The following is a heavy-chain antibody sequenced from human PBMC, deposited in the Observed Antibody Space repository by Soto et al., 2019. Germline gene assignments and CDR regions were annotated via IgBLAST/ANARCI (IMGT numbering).Heavy chain of an antibody. Sequence: GGSLRLSCAASGFTFNTYAMHWVRQAPGKGLEWVAVVSYDGSNKNYADSVKGRFTISRDNSKNTLYLQMNSLRTEDTAVYYCVRVSRAMLVVFITVSFDSWARGTLVTAS. CDR2: VSYDGSNK. J-gene: IGHJ4*02. CDR1: GFTFNTYA. CDR3: VRVSRAMLVVFITVSFDS. V-gene: IGHV3-30-3*01. D-gene: IGHD3-22*01.